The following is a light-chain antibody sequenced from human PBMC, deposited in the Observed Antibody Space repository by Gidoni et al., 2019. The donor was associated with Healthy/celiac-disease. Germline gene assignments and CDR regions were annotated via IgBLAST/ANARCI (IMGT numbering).Light chain of an antibody. CDR3: QQSYSTPLT. CDR1: QSISSY. Sequence: DIQMTQSPSSPSASVGDCVTITCRASQSISSYLNWYQQKPGKAPKLLIYAASSLQSGVPSRFSGSGSGTDFTLTIISLQPEDFATYYYQQSYSTPLTFXXXTKLEIK. V-gene: IGKV1-39*01. CDR2: AAS. J-gene: IGKJ2*01.